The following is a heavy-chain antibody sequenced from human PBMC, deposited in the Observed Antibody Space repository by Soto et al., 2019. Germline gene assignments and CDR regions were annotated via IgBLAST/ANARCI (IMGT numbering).Heavy chain of an antibody. D-gene: IGHD1-26*01. V-gene: IGHV3-64*01. CDR2: ITGNGGST. CDR1: GFTFSNHG. CDR3: ARWGVGATSGMDG. Sequence: EVQLVESGGDLVQPGGSLRLSCAASGFTFSNHGMHWVRQAPGKGLEYGSAITGNGGSTYYATSVKGRFTISRDNSKNMMYLQMGSLRSEDMAVYYCARWGVGATSGMDGWGQGTTVVVSS. J-gene: IGHJ6*02.